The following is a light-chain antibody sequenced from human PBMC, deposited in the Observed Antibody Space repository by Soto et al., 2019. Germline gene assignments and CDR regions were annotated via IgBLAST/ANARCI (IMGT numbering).Light chain of an antibody. Sequence: DSVMTQSPLSLPVTPGEPASISCRSSRSLLHSNGYNYLDWYLQKPGQSPQLLIYLGSNRASGVTERFSGGGSGTDFTLKISRVEAEDVGVYYCMQALQSPRTFGQGTKLEIK. CDR3: MQALQSPRT. J-gene: IGKJ2*01. V-gene: IGKV2-28*01. CDR1: RSLLHSNGYNY. CDR2: LGS.